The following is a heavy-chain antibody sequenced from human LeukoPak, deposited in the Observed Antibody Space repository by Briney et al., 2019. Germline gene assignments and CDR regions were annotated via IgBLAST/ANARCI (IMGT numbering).Heavy chain of an antibody. D-gene: IGHD3-9*01. CDR2: INPSGGST. CDR3: ARGPGRYFDWLSAYYYYYYMDV. Sequence: ASVKVSCKASGYTFTSYYMHWVRQAPGQGLEWMGIINPSGGSTSYAQKFQGRATMTRDTSTSTVYMELSSLRSEDTAVYYCARGPGRYFDWLSAYYYYYYMDVWGKGTTVTISS. J-gene: IGHJ6*03. V-gene: IGHV1-46*01. CDR1: GYTFTSYY.